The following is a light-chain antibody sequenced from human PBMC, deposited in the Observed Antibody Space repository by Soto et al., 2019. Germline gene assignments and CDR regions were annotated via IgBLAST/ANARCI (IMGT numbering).Light chain of an antibody. Sequence: EIVLTQSPGTLSLSPGERATLSCRASQSVSSSSLAWYQQKPGQAPRLFIYGASSRATGIPDRFSGSGSGTDFTLTISRLEPEDFAVYYCQQYGTSPYTFGQGTELEIK. CDR1: QSVSSSS. J-gene: IGKJ2*01. V-gene: IGKV3-20*01. CDR3: QQYGTSPYT. CDR2: GAS.